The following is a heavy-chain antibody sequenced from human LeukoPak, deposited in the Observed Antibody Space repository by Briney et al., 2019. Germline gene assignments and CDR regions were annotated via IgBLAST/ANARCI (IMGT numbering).Heavy chain of an antibody. V-gene: IGHV3-11*01. D-gene: IGHD2-21*02. CDR2: ISSSGSTI. J-gene: IGHJ4*02. Sequence: PGGSLRLSCAASGSTFSDYYMSWIRQAPGKGLEWVSYISSSGSTICYADSVKGRFTISRDNAKNSLYLQMNSLRAEDTAVYYCARDYHCGGDCYSGPLDYWGQGTLVTVSS. CDR3: ARDYHCGGDCYSGPLDY. CDR1: GSTFSDYY.